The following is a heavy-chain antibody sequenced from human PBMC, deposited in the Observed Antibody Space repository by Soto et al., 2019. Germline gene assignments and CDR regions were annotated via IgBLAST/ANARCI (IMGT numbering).Heavy chain of an antibody. D-gene: IGHD2-2*01. CDR2: IKQDGSEK. V-gene: IGHV3-7*01. J-gene: IGHJ6*02. CDR3: ARDRIVVVPAAMNWNYYYYGMDV. Sequence: GGSLRLSCAASGFTFSSYWMSWVRQAPGKGLEWVANIKQDGSEKYYVDSVKGRFTISRDNAKNSLYLQMNSLRAEDKAVYYCARDRIVVVPAAMNWNYYYYGMDVWGQGTTVTVSS. CDR1: GFTFSSYW.